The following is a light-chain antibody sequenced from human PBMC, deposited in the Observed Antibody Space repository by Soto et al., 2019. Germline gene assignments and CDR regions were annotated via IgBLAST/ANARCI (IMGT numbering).Light chain of an antibody. J-gene: IGLJ1*01. Sequence: QSALTRPPSASGNPGQRLTISCSGSTSNILRNYVYWYRQLPGTAPRLLISMNDQRPSGVPDRFSGSKSGTSASLAISGLRSEDEADYYCASWDDSLSGYVFGTGTKVTVL. CDR1: TSNILRNY. CDR3: ASWDDSLSGYV. V-gene: IGLV1-47*01. CDR2: MND.